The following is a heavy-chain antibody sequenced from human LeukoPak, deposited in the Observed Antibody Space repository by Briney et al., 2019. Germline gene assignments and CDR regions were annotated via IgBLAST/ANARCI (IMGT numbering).Heavy chain of an antibody. CDR2: IYSGGST. CDR3: ARDRARYCSGGNCYSYY. V-gene: IGHV3-53*01. D-gene: IGHD2-15*01. CDR1: GFTVSSNY. Sequence: GGSLRLSCAASGFTVSSNYMSWVRQAPGKGLEWVSVIYSGGSTYYADSVKGRFTISRDNSKNTLYLQMNSLRAEDTAVYYCARDRARYCSGGNCYSYYWGQGTQVTVSS. J-gene: IGHJ4*02.